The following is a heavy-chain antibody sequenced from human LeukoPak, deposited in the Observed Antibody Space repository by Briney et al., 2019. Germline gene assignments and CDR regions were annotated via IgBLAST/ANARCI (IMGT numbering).Heavy chain of an antibody. V-gene: IGHV3-21*01. D-gene: IGHD3-22*01. CDR2: ISSSSSYI. CDR3: ARGDYYDSSGYYYGPDY. J-gene: IGHJ4*02. Sequence: GGSLRLSCAASGFTFSGYSMNWVRQAPGKGLEWVSSISSSSSYIHFVDSVKGRFTISRDNAKNSLYLLMNSLRAEDTAVYYCARGDYYDSSGYYYGPDYWGQGTLVTVSS. CDR1: GFTFSGYS.